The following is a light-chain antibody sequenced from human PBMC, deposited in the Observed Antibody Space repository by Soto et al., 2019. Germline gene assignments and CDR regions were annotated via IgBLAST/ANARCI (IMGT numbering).Light chain of an antibody. CDR3: SSYTSSSTVL. CDR1: SSDVGGYNY. Sequence: QSALTQPASVSGSPGQSITISCTGTSSDVGGYNYVSLYQQHPGKAPKLTIYDVSNRPSGVSNRFSGSKSGNTASLTISGLQAEDEADYYCSSYTSSSTVLFGGGTKLTVL. J-gene: IGLJ2*01. CDR2: DVS. V-gene: IGLV2-14*01.